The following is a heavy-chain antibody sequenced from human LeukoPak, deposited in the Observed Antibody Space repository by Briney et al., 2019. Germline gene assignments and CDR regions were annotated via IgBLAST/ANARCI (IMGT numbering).Heavy chain of an antibody. V-gene: IGHV5-51*01. CDR3: ARRYYYDTSGYYLAHDAFDI. CDR2: IYPGDSET. J-gene: IGHJ3*02. D-gene: IGHD3-22*01. CDR1: GYSFTSHW. Sequence: GESLKISCKGSGYSFTSHWIGWVRQMPGKGLQWMAIIYPGDSETRYSPSFQGQVTISADKSISTAYLQWSSLEASDTAMYYCARRYYYDTSGYYLAHDAFDIWGQGTMVTVSS.